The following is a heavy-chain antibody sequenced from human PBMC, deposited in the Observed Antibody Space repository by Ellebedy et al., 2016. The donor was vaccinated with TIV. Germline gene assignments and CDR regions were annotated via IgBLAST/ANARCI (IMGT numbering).Heavy chain of an antibody. D-gene: IGHD2-8*01. CDR3: ATGLTVALDT. J-gene: IGHJ5*02. CDR1: GFTFNFYS. V-gene: IGHV3-21*01. Sequence: GESLKISCAASGFTFNFYSMNWVRQAPGKGLEWVSSISGSSNYIYYADSLKGRFTISRDNAKNSLYLQMDSLRAEDTAVYYCATGLTVALDTWGQGTLVTVSS. CDR2: ISGSSNYI.